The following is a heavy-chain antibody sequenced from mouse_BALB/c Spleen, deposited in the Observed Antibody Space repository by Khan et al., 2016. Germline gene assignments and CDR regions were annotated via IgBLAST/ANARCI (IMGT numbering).Heavy chain of an antibody. J-gene: IGHJ2*01. CDR1: GYSITSDYA. V-gene: IGHV3-2*02. CDR3: ARGRITTLDY. D-gene: IGHD2-4*01. CDR2: ISYSDST. Sequence: EVQLQESGPGLVKPSQSLSLTCTVTGYSITSDYAWNWIRQFPGNKLEWMGYISYSDSTNYNPSLKSRISITRDTSKNQFFLQLNSVTTEDTATYYCARGRITTLDYWGQGTTLTVSS.